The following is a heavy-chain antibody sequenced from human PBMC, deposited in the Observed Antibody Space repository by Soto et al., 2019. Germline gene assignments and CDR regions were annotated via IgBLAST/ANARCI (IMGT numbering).Heavy chain of an antibody. D-gene: IGHD5-18*01. Sequence: PSETLSLTCAVSGGSISSGGYSWSWIRQPPGKGLEWIGYIYHSGSTYYNPSLKSRVTISVDRSKNQFSLKLSSVTAADTAVYYCARVSTDSDTAMLFDYWGQGTLVTVSS. CDR3: ARVSTDSDTAMLFDY. CDR2: IYHSGST. J-gene: IGHJ4*02. V-gene: IGHV4-30-2*01. CDR1: GGSISSGGYS.